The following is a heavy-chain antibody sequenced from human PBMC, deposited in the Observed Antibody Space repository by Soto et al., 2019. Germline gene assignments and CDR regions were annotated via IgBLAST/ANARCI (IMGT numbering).Heavy chain of an antibody. D-gene: IGHD4-17*01. J-gene: IGHJ4*02. CDR2: IFYSGTT. CDR1: GGSIRRSHNF. Sequence: QLQLQESGPGLVKPSETLSLTCTVTGGSIRRSHNFWGWIRQPPGKGLEVIGSIFYSGTTYNNPSLNSRVPLSVDPSKNPFSLKLTSVTAADTAVYYCARYYGDYKNYFDYWGQGTLVTVSS. V-gene: IGHV4-39*01. CDR3: ARYYGDYKNYFDY.